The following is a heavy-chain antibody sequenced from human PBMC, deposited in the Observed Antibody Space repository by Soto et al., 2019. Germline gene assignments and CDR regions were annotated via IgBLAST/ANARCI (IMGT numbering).Heavy chain of an antibody. CDR3: ARQGAAATGPPFYP. J-gene: IGHJ5*02. CDR1: GGSISSINW. D-gene: IGHD6-13*01. V-gene: IGHV4-4*02. Sequence: PSETLSLTCAVSGGSISSINWWSWVRRPPGKGLEWIGEIYHSGSTNYNPSLKSRVTISVDKSKNQFSLKLSSVTAADTAVYYCARQGAAATGPPFYPWGQGTLVTVSS. CDR2: IYHSGST.